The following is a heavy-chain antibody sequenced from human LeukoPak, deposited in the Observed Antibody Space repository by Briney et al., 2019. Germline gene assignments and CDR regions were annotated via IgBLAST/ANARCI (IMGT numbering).Heavy chain of an antibody. Sequence: SVKVSCKASGGTFSSYAISWVRQAPGQGLEWMGGIIPIFGTANYAQKFQGRVTMTEDTSTDTAYMELSSLRSEDTAVYYCATGHLSKVFDYWGQGTLVTVSS. CDR2: IIPIFGTA. V-gene: IGHV1-69*06. D-gene: IGHD3-16*02. CDR1: GGTFSSYA. J-gene: IGHJ4*02. CDR3: ATGHLSKVFDY.